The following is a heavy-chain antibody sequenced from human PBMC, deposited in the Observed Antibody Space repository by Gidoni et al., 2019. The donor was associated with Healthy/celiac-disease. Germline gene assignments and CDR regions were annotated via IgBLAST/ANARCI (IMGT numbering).Heavy chain of an antibody. V-gene: IGHV3-30-3*01. J-gene: IGHJ4*02. D-gene: IGHD6-6*01. CDR3: ARDLFLSSSNYFDY. CDR1: GFTFSSYA. CDR2: ISYDGSNK. Sequence: QVQLVESGGGVVQPGRSLRLSCAASGFTFSSYAMHWVRQAPGKGLEWVAVISYDGSNKYYADSVKGRFTISRDNSKNTLYLQMNSLRAEDTAVYYCARDLFLSSSNYFDYWGQGTLVTVSS.